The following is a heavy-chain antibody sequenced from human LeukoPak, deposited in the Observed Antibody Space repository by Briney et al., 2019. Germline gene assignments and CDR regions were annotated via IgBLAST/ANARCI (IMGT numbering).Heavy chain of an antibody. CDR3: ARARAGEDAFDI. CDR2: IYYSGST. V-gene: IGHV4-31*03. D-gene: IGHD7-27*01. CDR1: GGSISSGGYY. Sequence: SETLSLTCTVSGGSISSGGYYWSWIRQRPGKGLEWIGYIYYSGSTYYNPSLKSRVTISVDTSKNQFSLKLSSVTAADTAVYYCARARAGEDAFDIWGQGTMVTVSS. J-gene: IGHJ3*02.